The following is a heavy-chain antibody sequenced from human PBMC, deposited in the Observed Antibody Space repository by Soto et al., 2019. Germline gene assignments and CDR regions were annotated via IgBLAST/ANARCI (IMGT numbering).Heavy chain of an antibody. CDR2: ISFSGGMT. CDR1: GFTFSSHA. D-gene: IGHD3-3*01. Sequence: GGSLRLSCAASGFTFSSHAMSWVRQAPGKGLEWVSAISFSGGMTYYADSVKGRFTISRYNSKNTLYLQMNSLRAEDTAVYYCAKDQGEWLIGHFDYWGQGTLVTVSS. CDR3: AKDQGEWLIGHFDY. J-gene: IGHJ4*02. V-gene: IGHV3-23*01.